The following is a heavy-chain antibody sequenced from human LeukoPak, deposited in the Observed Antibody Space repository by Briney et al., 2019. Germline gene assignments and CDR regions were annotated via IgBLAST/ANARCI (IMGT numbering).Heavy chain of an antibody. CDR1: GFTFSSYE. V-gene: IGHV3-48*03. D-gene: IGHD3-22*01. Sequence: PGGSLRLSCAASGFTFSSYEMNWVRQAPGKGLEWVSYISSSGSTIYYADSVKGRFTISRDNSKNTLYLQMNSLRAEDTAVYYCAKDKLTYYYDSSGYSYFDYWGQGTLVTVSS. CDR2: ISSSGSTI. CDR3: AKDKLTYYYDSSGYSYFDY. J-gene: IGHJ4*02.